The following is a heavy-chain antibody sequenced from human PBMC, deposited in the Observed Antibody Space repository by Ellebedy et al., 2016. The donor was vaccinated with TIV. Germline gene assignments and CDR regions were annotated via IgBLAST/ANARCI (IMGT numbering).Heavy chain of an antibody. CDR3: AQDRGGDYYPFLGWSFDV. J-gene: IGHJ2*01. CDR1: GSTFGSYG. D-gene: IGHD3-22*01. CDR2: ISYDGSNK. Sequence: GESLKISXAASGSTFGSYGMHWVRQAPGKGLEWVAVISYDGSNKYYADSVKGRFTMSRDNSKITLYLQMNSLRVEDTAVYYCAQDRGGDYYPFLGWSFDVWGRGTLVSVSS. V-gene: IGHV3-30*18.